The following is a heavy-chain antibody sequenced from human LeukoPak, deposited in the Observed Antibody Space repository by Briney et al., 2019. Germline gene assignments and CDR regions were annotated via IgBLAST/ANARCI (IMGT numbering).Heavy chain of an antibody. CDR2: IYYRGIT. D-gene: IGHD3-22*01. CDR1: GGSISSSSYY. V-gene: IGHV4-39*07. Sequence: SETLSLTCTVSGGSISSSSYYWGWIRQPPGKGLEWIGSIYYRGITYYNPSLKSRVTISVDTTKNQFSLKLSSVTAADTAVYYCAKVVYDSSTYPKSYFDFWGQGTLVTVSS. CDR3: AKVVYDSSTYPKSYFDF. J-gene: IGHJ4*02.